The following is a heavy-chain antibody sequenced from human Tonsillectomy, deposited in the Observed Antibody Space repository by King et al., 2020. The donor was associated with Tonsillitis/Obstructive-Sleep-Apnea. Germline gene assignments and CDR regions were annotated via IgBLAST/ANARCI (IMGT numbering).Heavy chain of an antibody. V-gene: IGHV3-53*01. J-gene: IGHJ3*02. CDR1: GFTVSSNY. CDR2: IYSGGST. Sequence: VQLVESGGGLIQPGGSLRLSCAASGFTVSSNYMSWVRQAPGKGLEWVSVIYSGGSTYYADSLKGRFTISRDNSKNTMYLQMNSLRAEEPAVYYCASRPYYDSSGYFDAFDIWGQGTMVTVSS. D-gene: IGHD3-22*01. CDR3: ASRPYYDSSGYFDAFDI.